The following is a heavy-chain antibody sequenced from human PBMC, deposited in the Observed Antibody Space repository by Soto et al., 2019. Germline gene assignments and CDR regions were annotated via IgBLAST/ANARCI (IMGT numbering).Heavy chain of an antibody. CDR3: ARDAAAGLFVY. D-gene: IGHD6-25*01. CDR1: GYTFTSYG. J-gene: IGHJ4*02. CDR2: ISAYNGNT. V-gene: IGHV1-18*01. Sequence: QVPLVQAGDEVKKPGASVKVSCKSSGYTFTSYGISWVRLAPGQGLECMGWISAYNGNTKYAQKLQGRVTMTTDTSTSTAYMELRSLRSGDTSVYYCARDAAAGLFVYWGQGTLVTVSS.